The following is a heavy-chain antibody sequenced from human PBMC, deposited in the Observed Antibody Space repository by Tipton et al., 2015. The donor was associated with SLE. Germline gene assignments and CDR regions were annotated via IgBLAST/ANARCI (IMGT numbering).Heavy chain of an antibody. Sequence: GSLRLSCEASGFSFSGSVMSWVRQAPGKGLEWVSAITGRGRNTYFVDSVEGRFTISRDNSKNMVYLQMNSLRVEDTAVYYCARDPTWMQLGGGFEYWGQGTLVTVSS. CDR1: GFSFSGSV. D-gene: IGHD5-18*01. J-gene: IGHJ4*02. CDR2: ITGRGRNT. CDR3: ARDPTWMQLGGGFEY. V-gene: IGHV3-23*01.